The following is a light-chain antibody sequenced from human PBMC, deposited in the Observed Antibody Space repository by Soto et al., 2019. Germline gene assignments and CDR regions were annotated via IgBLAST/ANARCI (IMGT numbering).Light chain of an antibody. CDR2: DTS. J-gene: IGKJ5*01. Sequence: EIVLTQSPGTLSLSPGERATLSCRASQSVSSNYLAWYQQKPGQAPKVLIYDTSYRATGIPARFSGSGSGTDFTLTISSLEPEDFAVYYCQQRSNWVTFGQGTRLEIK. CDR3: QQRSNWVT. CDR1: QSVSSNY. V-gene: IGKV3-11*01.